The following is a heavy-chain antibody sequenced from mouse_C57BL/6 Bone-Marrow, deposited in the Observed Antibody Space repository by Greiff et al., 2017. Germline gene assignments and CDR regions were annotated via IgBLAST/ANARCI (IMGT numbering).Heavy chain of an antibody. J-gene: IGHJ4*01. CDR3: ASSSRYDFGSKGDD. D-gene: IGHD1-1*01. V-gene: IGHV1-55*01. CDR2: LYPGSGST. CDR1: GYTFTSYW. Sequence: VKLQQPGAELVKPGASVKMSCKASGYTFTSYWITWVKQRPGQGLEWIGDLYPGSGSTTYNEKFKSKATLTVDTSSSTVYMQLSSLTSEDSAVYYCASSSRYDFGSKGDDWGQGTSVTVSS.